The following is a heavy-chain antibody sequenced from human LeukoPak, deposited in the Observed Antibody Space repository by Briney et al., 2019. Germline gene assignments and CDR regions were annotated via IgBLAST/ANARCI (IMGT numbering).Heavy chain of an antibody. CDR2: IIPIFGTA. CDR3: ARVRCSGGSCYSSRGAFDI. Sequence: ASVKVSCKASGGTFSSYAISWVRQAPGQGLEWMGGIIPIFGTANYAQKFQGRVTITADESTSTAYMELSSLRSEDTAVYFCARVRCSGGSCYSSRGAFDIWGQGTMVTVSS. J-gene: IGHJ3*02. CDR1: GGTFSSYA. V-gene: IGHV1-69*13. D-gene: IGHD2-15*01.